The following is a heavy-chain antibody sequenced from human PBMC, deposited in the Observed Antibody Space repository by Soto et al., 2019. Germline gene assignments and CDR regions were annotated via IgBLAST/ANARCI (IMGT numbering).Heavy chain of an antibody. D-gene: IGHD3-10*01. CDR2: ISSSSSTI. CDR1: GFTFSSYS. J-gene: IGHJ6*02. V-gene: IGHV3-48*02. CDR3: ARDPVVPPPYYYGSGSYELYYYGMDV. Sequence: GGSLRLSCAASGFTFSSYSMNWVRQAPGKGLEWVSYISSSSSTIYYADSVKGRFTISRDNAKNSLYLQMNSLRDEDTAVYYCARDPVVPPPYYYGSGSYELYYYGMDVWGQGTTVTVSS.